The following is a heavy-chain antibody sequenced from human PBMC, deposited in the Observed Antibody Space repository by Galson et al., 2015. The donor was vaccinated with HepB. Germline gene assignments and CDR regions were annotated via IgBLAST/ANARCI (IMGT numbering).Heavy chain of an antibody. V-gene: IGHV1-2*02. CDR3: ARERIIQLSTSPFDY. CDR1: GFSFTGYY. J-gene: IGHJ4*02. CDR2: INPYNGGT. D-gene: IGHD5-18*01. Sequence: SVKVSCKASGFSFTGYYIHWVRQAPGKGLEWLGWINPYNGGTNHAQNFQGRVTMTSDTSIRTAYMELSGLRFDDTALYYCARERIIQLSTSPFDYWGQGALVTVSS.